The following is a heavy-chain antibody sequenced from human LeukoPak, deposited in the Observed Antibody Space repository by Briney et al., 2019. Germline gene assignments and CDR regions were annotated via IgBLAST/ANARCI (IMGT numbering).Heavy chain of an antibody. CDR2: IIPIFGTA. Sequence: SVKVSCKASGGTFSSYAVSWVRQAPGQGLEWMGGIIPIFGTANYAQKFQGRVTITADESTSTAYMELSSLRSEDTAVYYCAREQDRIRWFGELLYGGPVPYFDYWGQGTLVTVSS. V-gene: IGHV1-69*13. CDR3: AREQDRIRWFGELLYGGPVPYFDY. CDR1: GGTFSSYA. J-gene: IGHJ4*02. D-gene: IGHD3-10*01.